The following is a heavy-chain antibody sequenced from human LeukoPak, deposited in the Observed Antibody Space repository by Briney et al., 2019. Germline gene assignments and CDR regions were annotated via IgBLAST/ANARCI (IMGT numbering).Heavy chain of an antibody. J-gene: IGHJ6*02. D-gene: IGHD3-22*01. CDR2: ISYDGSNK. Sequence: GGSLRLSCAASGFTFSSYGMHWVRQAPGKGLEWVAVISYDGSNKYYADSVKGRFTISRDNSKNTLYLQMNSLRAEDTAVYYCAKDSLTMIVVVIFDVWGQGTTVTVSS. CDR3: AKDSLTMIVVVIFDV. V-gene: IGHV3-30*18. CDR1: GFTFSSYG.